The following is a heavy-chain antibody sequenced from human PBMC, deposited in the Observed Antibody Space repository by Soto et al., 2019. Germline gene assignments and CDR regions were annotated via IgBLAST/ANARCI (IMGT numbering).Heavy chain of an antibody. J-gene: IGHJ1*01. CDR2: IYPSDSDT. Sequence: PGESLKISCKHSGFNFPTFWIAWVRQMPGKGLEWMGLIYPSDSDTRYSPSFQGQVTISADKSINTAYLQWGSLKASDTAMYYCARVYGKYFQHWGQGTPVTVSS. CDR1: GFNFPTFW. CDR3: ARVYGKYFQH. V-gene: IGHV5-51*01. D-gene: IGHD4-17*01.